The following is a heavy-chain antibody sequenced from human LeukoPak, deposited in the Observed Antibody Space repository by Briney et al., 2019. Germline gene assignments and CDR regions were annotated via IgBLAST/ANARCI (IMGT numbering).Heavy chain of an antibody. J-gene: IGHJ4*02. D-gene: IGHD2-21*02. CDR2: ISYDGSNK. CDR3: AREHPLLRYFDY. Sequence: SCKAFGYTFTSNYMHWVRQAPGKGLEWVAVISYDGSNKYYADSVKGRFTISRDNSKNTLYLQMNSLRAEDTAVYYCAREHPLLRYFDYWGQGTLVTVSS. V-gene: IGHV3-30*14. CDR1: GYTFTSNY.